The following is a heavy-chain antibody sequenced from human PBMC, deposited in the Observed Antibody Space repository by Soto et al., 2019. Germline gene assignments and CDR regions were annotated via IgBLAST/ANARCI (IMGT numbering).Heavy chain of an antibody. J-gene: IGHJ6*02. CDR2: IYYIGRT. D-gene: IGHD6-13*01. CDR3: ARMRRFPQQLAYFYFYGMDV. Sequence: SETLSHTCNESGGSIISYYCIFIRHPPRKGLQWNVYIYYIGRTNYKQSIKRRVTIAGDTSKNRFSVKLSSVTAADRAVYYCARMRRFPQQLAYFYFYGMDVWGQGTTVTV. CDR1: GGSIISYY. V-gene: IGHV4-59*01.